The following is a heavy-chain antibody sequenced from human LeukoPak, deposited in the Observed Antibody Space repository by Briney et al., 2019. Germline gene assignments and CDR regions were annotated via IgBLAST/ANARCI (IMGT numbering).Heavy chain of an antibody. V-gene: IGHV4-34*01. CDR1: GGSFSGYY. Sequence: PSETLSLTCAVYGGSFSGYYWSWIRQPPGKGLEWIGEINHSGSTNYNPSLKSRVTISVDTSKNQFSLKLSSVTAADTAVYYCAGVPGIAVAGPRSDPWGQGTLVTVSS. D-gene: IGHD6-19*01. J-gene: IGHJ5*02. CDR3: AGVPGIAVAGPRSDP. CDR2: INHSGST.